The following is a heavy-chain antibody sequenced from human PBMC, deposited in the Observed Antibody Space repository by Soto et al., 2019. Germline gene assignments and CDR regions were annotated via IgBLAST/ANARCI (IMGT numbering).Heavy chain of an antibody. V-gene: IGHV3-30*04. Sequence: QVQLVESGGGVVQPGRSLRLSCAASGFTFSSNAMHWVRQAPGKGLEWVAVISYDGRNKYYADSVKGRFTISRDNSKNTLYLQMNSLRAEDTAVYYCAREIERLLGYWGQGTLVTVSS. CDR2: ISYDGRNK. CDR1: GFTFSSNA. D-gene: IGHD3-3*01. CDR3: AREIERLLGY. J-gene: IGHJ4*02.